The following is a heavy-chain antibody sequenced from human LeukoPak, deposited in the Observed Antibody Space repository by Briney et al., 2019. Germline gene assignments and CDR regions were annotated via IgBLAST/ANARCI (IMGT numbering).Heavy chain of an antibody. CDR2: IYWDDDK. J-gene: IGHJ4*02. D-gene: IGHD1-20*01. V-gene: IGHV2-5*02. CDR3: AHKGRSGFVTGTTWHLNGLYYFDY. CDR1: GFSLSTSGVG. Sequence: SGPTLVKPTQTLTLTCTFSGFSLSTSGVGVGWIRQPPGKALEWLALIYWDDDKRYSPSLKSRLTITKDTSKNQVVLTMTNMDPVDTATYYCAHKGRSGFVTGTTWHLNGLYYFDYWGQGTLVTVSS.